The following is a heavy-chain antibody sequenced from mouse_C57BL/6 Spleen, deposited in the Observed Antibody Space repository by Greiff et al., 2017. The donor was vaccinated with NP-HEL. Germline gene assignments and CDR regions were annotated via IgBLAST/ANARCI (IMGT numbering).Heavy chain of an antibody. CDR2: IDPENGGT. CDR1: GYTFTDYE. D-gene: IGHD3-2*02. V-gene: IGHV1-15*01. Sequence: QVQLQQSGAELVRPGASVTLSCKASGYTFTDYEMHWVKQTPVHGLEWIGAIDPENGGTAYNQKFKGKAILTADKSSSTAYMELRSLTSEDSAVYYCTRGQLRIRFAYWGQGTLVTVSA. J-gene: IGHJ3*01. CDR3: TRGQLRIRFAY.